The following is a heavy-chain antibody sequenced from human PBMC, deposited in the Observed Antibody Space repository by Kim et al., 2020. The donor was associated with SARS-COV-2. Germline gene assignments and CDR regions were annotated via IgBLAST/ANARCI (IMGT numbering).Heavy chain of an antibody. J-gene: IGHJ6*02. Sequence: ASVKVSCKASGYTFTGYYMHWVRQAPGQGLEWMGWINPNSGGTNYAQKFQGRVTMTRDTSISTAYMELSRLRSDDTAVYYCATTYSSSSGYYYYGMDVWGQGTPVTVSS. D-gene: IGHD6-6*01. V-gene: IGHV1-2*02. CDR2: INPNSGGT. CDR3: ATTYSSSSGYYYYGMDV. CDR1: GYTFTGYY.